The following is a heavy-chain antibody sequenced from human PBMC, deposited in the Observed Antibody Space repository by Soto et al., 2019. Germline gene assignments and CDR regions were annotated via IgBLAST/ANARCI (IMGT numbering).Heavy chain of an antibody. CDR3: ARHSDIVATIGRAFDI. Sequence: SETLSLTCTVSGGSISSSSYYWGWIRQPPGKGLEWIGSIYYSGSTYYNPSLKSRFTISVYTSKNQFSLKLSSVTAADTAVYYCARHSDIVATIGRAFDIWGQGTMVTVSS. CDR2: IYYSGST. D-gene: IGHD5-12*01. J-gene: IGHJ3*02. V-gene: IGHV4-39*01. CDR1: GGSISSSSYY.